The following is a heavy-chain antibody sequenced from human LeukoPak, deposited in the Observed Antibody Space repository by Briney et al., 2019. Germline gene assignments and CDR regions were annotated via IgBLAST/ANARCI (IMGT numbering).Heavy chain of an antibody. CDR2: INHSGST. CDR3: AKELIRGVTNPYYYYYMDV. D-gene: IGHD3-10*01. V-gene: IGHV4-34*01. Sequence: SETLSLTCAVYGVSFSGYYWSWIRQPPGKGLNWIGEINHSGSTNYNPSLKSRVTISVDTSKNQFSLKLSSVTAADTAVYYCAKELIRGVTNPYYYYYMDVWGKGTTVTISS. CDR1: GVSFSGYY. J-gene: IGHJ6*03.